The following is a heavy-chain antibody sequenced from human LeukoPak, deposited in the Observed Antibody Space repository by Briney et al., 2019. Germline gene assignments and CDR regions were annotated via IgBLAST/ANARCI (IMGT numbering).Heavy chain of an antibody. CDR3: AKDGSWGDYYFYFYMDV. CDR1: GSGFTFGNFA. D-gene: IGHD3-16*01. Sequence: PGGSLRLSCEASGSGFTFGNFALSWVRQAPGKGLEWVSGISGSGYYTYYADSVKGRFTISRDNSKNTLYIQMNSLRAEDTALYYCAKDGSWGDYYFYFYMDVWGTGTTVTVSS. J-gene: IGHJ6*03. V-gene: IGHV3-23*01. CDR2: ISGSGYYT.